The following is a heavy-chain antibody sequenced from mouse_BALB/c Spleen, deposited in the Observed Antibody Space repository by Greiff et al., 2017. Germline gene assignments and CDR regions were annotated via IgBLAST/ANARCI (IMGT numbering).Heavy chain of an antibody. D-gene: IGHD1-1*01. V-gene: IGHV1-14*01. CDR1: GYTFTSYV. J-gene: IGHJ1*01. CDR3: ASSYGSVGYFDV. CDR2: INPYNDGT. Sequence: VQLQQSGPELVKPGASVKMSCKASGYTFTSYVMHWVKQKPGQGLEWIGYINPYNDGTKYNEKFKGKATLTSDKSSSTAYIELSSLTSEDSAVYCCASSYGSVGYFDVWGAGTTVTVSS.